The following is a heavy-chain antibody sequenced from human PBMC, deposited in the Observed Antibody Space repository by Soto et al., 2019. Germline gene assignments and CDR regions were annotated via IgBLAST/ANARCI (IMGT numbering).Heavy chain of an antibody. J-gene: IGHJ5*02. CDR2: IYPGDSDT. V-gene: IGHV5-51*01. Sequence: PGESLKISCKASGYSFTNYWIGWVRQMPGKGLEWMGIIYPGDSDTRYSPSFQGQVTISADKSISTAYLQWSSLKASDTAIYYCASTSDDSSGYYFGFDPRGQGTLVTVSS. CDR3: ASTSDDSSGYYFGFDP. CDR1: GYSFTNYW. D-gene: IGHD3-22*01.